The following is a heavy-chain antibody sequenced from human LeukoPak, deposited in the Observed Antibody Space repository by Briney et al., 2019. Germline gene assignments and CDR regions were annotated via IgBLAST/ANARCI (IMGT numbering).Heavy chain of an antibody. CDR2: ISAYNGDT. CDR1: GSTFTTYG. Sequence: ASVKVSCKPSGSTFTTYGITWVRQAPGQGLEWLGWISAYNGDTNYAQKLQGRVSITTDTSTSTVYMQLRSLRSDDTAMYYCARRKYSSGWHLDHWGQGTLVTVSA. V-gene: IGHV1-18*01. D-gene: IGHD6-19*01. J-gene: IGHJ4*02. CDR3: ARRKYSSGWHLDH.